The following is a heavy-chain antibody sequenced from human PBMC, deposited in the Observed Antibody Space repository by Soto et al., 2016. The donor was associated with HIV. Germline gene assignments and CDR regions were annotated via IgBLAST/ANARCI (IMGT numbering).Heavy chain of an antibody. J-gene: IGHJ4*02. Sequence: QVQLVQSGAEVKKPGASVKVSCKASGYTFTGYYMHWVRQAPGQGLEWMGWINPNSGGTNYAQKFQGRVTMTRDTSISTAYMELRRLRSDDTAVYYCATPDYYGSGSYYSRRLDYWGQGTLVTVSS. CDR3: ATPDYYGSGSYYSRRLDY. CDR2: INPNSGGT. D-gene: IGHD3-10*01. V-gene: IGHV1-2*02. CDR1: GYTFTGYY.